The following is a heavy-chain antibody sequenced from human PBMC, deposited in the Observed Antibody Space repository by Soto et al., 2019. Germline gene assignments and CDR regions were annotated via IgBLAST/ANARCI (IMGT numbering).Heavy chain of an antibody. CDR3: AKDLGGVDTWNDFDY. CDR1: GFTFGNYA. J-gene: IGHJ4*02. Sequence: GGSLRLSCAASGFTFGNYAMSWVRQAPGKGLEWVSVIDISGASTRYVDSVKGRFTISRDNSKNTLYLQMNSLRAEDTAIYYCAKDLGGVDTWNDFDYWGQGTLVTVSS. CDR2: IDISGAST. V-gene: IGHV3-23*05. D-gene: IGHD1-1*01.